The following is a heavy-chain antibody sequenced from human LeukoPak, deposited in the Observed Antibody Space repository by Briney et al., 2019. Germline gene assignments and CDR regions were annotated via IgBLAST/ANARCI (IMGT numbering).Heavy chain of an antibody. J-gene: IGHJ6*02. Sequence: ASVTVSCKASGYTFTSYAMNWVRQAPGQGLEWMGWINTNTGNPTYAQGFTGRFVFSLDTSVSTAYLQISNLKAEDTAVYYCASSWAYDSSVWYYYGMDVWGQGTTVTVSS. D-gene: IGHD3-22*01. CDR2: INTNTGNP. CDR1: GYTFTSYA. V-gene: IGHV7-4-1*02. CDR3: ASSWAYDSSVWYYYGMDV.